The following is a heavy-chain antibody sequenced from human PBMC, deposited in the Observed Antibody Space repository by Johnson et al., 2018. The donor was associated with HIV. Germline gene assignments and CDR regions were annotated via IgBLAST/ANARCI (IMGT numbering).Heavy chain of an antibody. J-gene: IGHJ3*01. D-gene: IGHD2-15*01. V-gene: IGHV3-20*04. CDR2: INWNGGST. CDR1: GFTFDDYG. Sequence: VRLVESGGGVVRPGGSLRLSCAASGFTFDDYGMSWVRQAPGKGLEWVSGINWNGGSTGYADSVKGRFTISRDNAKNSLYLQMNRLRAEDTALYYCARDGSDVVGAPYEAVESWGQGTMVTVSS. CDR3: ARDGSDVVGAPYEAVES.